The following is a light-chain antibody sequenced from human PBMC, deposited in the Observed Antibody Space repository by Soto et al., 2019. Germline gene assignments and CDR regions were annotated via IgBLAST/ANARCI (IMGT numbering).Light chain of an antibody. CDR1: SSDVGGYNY. Sequence: QSPLTQPASVSGSPGQSITISCTGTSSDVGGYNYVSWYQQHPGKAPKLMIYDVGNRPSGVSNRFSGSKSGNTASLTISGLQAEDEADYYCSSYTSSSTLVVFGGGTKVTVL. V-gene: IGLV2-14*01. CDR3: SSYTSSSTLVV. J-gene: IGLJ2*01. CDR2: DVG.